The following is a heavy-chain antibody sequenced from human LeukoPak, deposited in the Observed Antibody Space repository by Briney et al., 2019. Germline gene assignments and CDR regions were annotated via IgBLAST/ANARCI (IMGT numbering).Heavy chain of an antibody. CDR3: ARGIVTAAGTGGWYFDY. J-gene: IGHJ4*02. D-gene: IGHD6-13*01. Sequence: ASVKVSCKASGYTFTIYYIHWVRQAPGQGLEWMSIINPSGASTSYEQKFQGRVTMTSDTSTSTVYMELSSLRSEDTAVYYCARGIVTAAGTGGWYFDYWGPGTLVTVSS. CDR1: GYTFTIYY. CDR2: INPSGAST. V-gene: IGHV1-46*01.